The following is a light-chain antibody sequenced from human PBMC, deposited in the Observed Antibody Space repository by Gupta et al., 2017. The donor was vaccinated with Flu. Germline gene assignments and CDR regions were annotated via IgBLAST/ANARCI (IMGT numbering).Light chain of an antibody. CDR2: SNS. Sequence: QSVLTQPPSVSGTPGQRVTISCSGSKSNIGSNPVNWYQQFPGTAPKLLIYSNSERPSGVPDRFPASKSGTSASLAISGLQSEDEADYYCAAWDDSLNGNVFGGGTKLT. CDR1: KSNIGSNP. J-gene: IGLJ3*02. V-gene: IGLV1-44*01. CDR3: AAWDDSLNGNV.